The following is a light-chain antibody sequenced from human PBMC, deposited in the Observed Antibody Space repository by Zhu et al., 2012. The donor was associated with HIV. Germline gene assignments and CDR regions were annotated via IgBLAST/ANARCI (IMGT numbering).Light chain of an antibody. CDR2: GAS. Sequence: DTELTQSPGTLSLSPGERATLFCRTSQVVSSNYLAWYQHKPGQAPRPVIYGASTRAAGIPDRFSGSGSGTDFTLTISRLEPEDFAVYSCQQFGSSPPTFGQGTKVE. CDR1: QVVSSNY. CDR3: QQFGSSPPT. J-gene: IGKJ1*01. V-gene: IGKV3-20*01.